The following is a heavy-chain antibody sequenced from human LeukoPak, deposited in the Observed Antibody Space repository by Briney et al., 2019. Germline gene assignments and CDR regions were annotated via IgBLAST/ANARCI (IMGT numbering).Heavy chain of an antibody. Sequence: PSETLSLTCTVSGGSISSYYWSWIRQPAGKGLEWIGRIYTSGSTNYNPSLKSRVTMSVDTSKNQFSLKLSSVTAADTAVYYCARDEPFYYYDSSGYYYYFDYWGQGTLVTVSS. J-gene: IGHJ4*02. V-gene: IGHV4-4*07. CDR2: IYTSGST. CDR1: GGSISSYY. CDR3: ARDEPFYYYDSSGYYYYFDY. D-gene: IGHD3-22*01.